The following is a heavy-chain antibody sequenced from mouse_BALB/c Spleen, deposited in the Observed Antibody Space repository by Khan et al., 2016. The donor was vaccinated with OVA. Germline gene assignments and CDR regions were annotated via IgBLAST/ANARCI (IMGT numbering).Heavy chain of an antibody. CDR1: GFNIKDTY. CDR3: TCRFSGFAY. J-gene: IGHJ3*01. Sequence: QLSGADLVKPGASVKLSCTVSGFNIKDTYIHWVKQRPEQGLEWIGKIDPANGNTKYDPKFQGKATITADTSSNTAYLHLSSLTSEDTAAYYCTCRFSGFAYWGQGTLVTVSA. CDR2: IDPANGNT. V-gene: IGHV14-3*02.